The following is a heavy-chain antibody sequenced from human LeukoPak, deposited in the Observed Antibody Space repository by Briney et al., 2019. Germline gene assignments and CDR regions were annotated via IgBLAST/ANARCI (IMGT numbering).Heavy chain of an antibody. Sequence: GDSVTVSCKASGYTFTGYYMNWVRQAPGQGLEWMAWINPNSGGTNYAQKFQGTVTITRDTSISTAYMELSRLRSDDTAVDYCARDVYSEVADWFDPWGQGTLVTVSS. D-gene: IGHD2-15*01. CDR2: INPNSGGT. J-gene: IGHJ5*02. V-gene: IGHV1-2*02. CDR3: ARDVYSEVADWFDP. CDR1: GYTFTGYY.